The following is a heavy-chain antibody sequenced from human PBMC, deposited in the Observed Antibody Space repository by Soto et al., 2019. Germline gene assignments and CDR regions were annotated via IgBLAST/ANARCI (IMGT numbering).Heavy chain of an antibody. V-gene: IGHV1-18*01. D-gene: IGHD6-19*01. CDR2: ISAYNGNT. J-gene: IGHJ4*02. Sequence: GASVKVSCQASCFTFSRYGFSWVGQAPGQRLEWMGWISAYNGNTNYAQKLQGRVTMTTDTSTSTAYMELRSLTSDDTGVYYCARDAQPKGVAADGASDYWGRGTLVTVSS. CDR1: CFTFSRYG. CDR3: ARDAQPKGVAADGASDY.